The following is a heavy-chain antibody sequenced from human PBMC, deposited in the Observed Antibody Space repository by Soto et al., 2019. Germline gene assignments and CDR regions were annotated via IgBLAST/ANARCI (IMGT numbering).Heavy chain of an antibody. Sequence: LSCAASGFTFSSYEMNWVRQAPGKGLEWVSYISSSGSTIYYADSVKGRFTISRDNAKNSLYLQMNSLRAEDTAVYYCATTTVTDYYYGMDVWGQGTTVTVSS. CDR1: GFTFSSYE. V-gene: IGHV3-48*03. CDR2: ISSSGSTI. CDR3: ATTTVTDYYYGMDV. D-gene: IGHD4-17*01. J-gene: IGHJ6*02.